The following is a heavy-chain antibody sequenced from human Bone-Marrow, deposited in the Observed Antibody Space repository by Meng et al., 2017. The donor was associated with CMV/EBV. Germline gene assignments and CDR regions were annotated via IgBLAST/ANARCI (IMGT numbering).Heavy chain of an antibody. CDR2: ISSSGSTI. D-gene: IGHD2-2*01. CDR3: AREAVYCSSTSCYQDGMDV. Sequence: LSLTCAASGLTSSSYEMNWIRQAPGKGLEWVSYISSSGSTIYYADSVKGRFTISRDNAKNSLYLQMNSLRAEDTAVYYCAREAVYCSSTSCYQDGMDVWGQGTTVTVSS. J-gene: IGHJ6*02. V-gene: IGHV3-48*03. CDR1: GLTSSSYE.